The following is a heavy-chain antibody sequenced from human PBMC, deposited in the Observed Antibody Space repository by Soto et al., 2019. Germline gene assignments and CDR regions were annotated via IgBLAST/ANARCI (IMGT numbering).Heavy chain of an antibody. CDR1: GFSLSRTRMA. CDR2: IYWDDDK. Sequence: QITLKESGPTLVKPTQTLTLTCTFSGFSLSRTRMAVGWIRQPPGKALEWLALIYWDDDKRYSPFLKSRLTITKDTSKNQVVLTMSNMDPVDTARYYCAHIVVAGLGYYFAYWGQGTLVTVSS. V-gene: IGHV2-5*02. CDR3: AHIVVAGLGYYFAY. J-gene: IGHJ4*02. D-gene: IGHD6-19*01.